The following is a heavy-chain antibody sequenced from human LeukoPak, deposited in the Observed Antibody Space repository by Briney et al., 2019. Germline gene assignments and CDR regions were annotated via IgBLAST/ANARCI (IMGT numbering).Heavy chain of an antibody. CDR2: IYYSGST. CDR3: ARHLLGAGANGNFDY. J-gene: IGHJ4*02. CDR1: GGSISSSSYY. D-gene: IGHD6-25*01. V-gene: IGHV4-39*01. Sequence: SETLSLTCTVSGGSISSSSYYWGWIRQPPGKGLEWIGSIYYSGSTYYNPSLKSRVTISVDTSKNQFSLKLSSVTAADTAVYYCARHLLGAGANGNFDYWGQGTLVTVSS.